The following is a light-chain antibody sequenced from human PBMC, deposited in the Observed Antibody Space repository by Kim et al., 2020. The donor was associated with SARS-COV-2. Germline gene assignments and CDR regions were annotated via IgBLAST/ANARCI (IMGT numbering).Light chain of an antibody. V-gene: IGKV3-11*01. Sequence: PGERATLSCRASQSITSNLAWYRQKLGQPPRLLIYDTSTRATGIPARFSGSGSGTEFTLTISSLEPEDFAVYYCQQRSDWPRSLTFGGGTKVDIK. J-gene: IGKJ4*01. CDR2: DTS. CDR1: QSITSN. CDR3: QQRSDWPRSLT.